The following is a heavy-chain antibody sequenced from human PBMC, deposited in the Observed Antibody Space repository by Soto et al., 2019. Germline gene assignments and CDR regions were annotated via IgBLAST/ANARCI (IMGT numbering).Heavy chain of an antibody. V-gene: IGHV1-69*13. Sequence: ASVKVSCKASGGTFSSYAISWVRQAPGQGLEWMGGIIPIFGTANYAQKFQGRVTITADESTSTAYMELSSLRSEDTAVYYCARDRSGYYYYYGMDVWGQGTTVTVSS. CDR3: ARDRSGYYYYYGMDV. CDR2: IIPIFGTA. CDR1: GGTFSSYA. J-gene: IGHJ6*02. D-gene: IGHD2-15*01.